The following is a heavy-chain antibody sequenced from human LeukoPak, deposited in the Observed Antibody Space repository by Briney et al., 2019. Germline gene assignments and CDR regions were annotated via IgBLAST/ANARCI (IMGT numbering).Heavy chain of an antibody. CDR2: IYYSGST. CDR3: ARAPYYYGSGNNGMDV. D-gene: IGHD3-10*01. CDR1: GGSISGYY. V-gene: IGHV4-59*01. Sequence: KSSETLSLTCTVSGGSISGYYWSWIRQPPGKGLEWIGYIYYSGSTNYNPSLKSRVTISVDTSKNQFSLKLSSVTAADTAVYYCARAPYYYGSGNNGMDVWGKGTTVTVSS. J-gene: IGHJ6*04.